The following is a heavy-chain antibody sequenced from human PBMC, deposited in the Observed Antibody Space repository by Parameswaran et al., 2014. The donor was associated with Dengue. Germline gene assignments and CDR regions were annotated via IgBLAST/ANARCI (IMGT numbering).Heavy chain of an antibody. Sequence: VRQMPGKGLEWVSVIYSGGSTYYADSVKGRFTISRDNSKNTLYLQMNSLRAEDTAVCYCARISGLRGWFDPWGQGTLVTVSS. CDR2: IYSGGST. D-gene: IGHD5-12*01. J-gene: IGHJ5*02. CDR3: ARISGLRGWFDP. V-gene: IGHV3-53*01.